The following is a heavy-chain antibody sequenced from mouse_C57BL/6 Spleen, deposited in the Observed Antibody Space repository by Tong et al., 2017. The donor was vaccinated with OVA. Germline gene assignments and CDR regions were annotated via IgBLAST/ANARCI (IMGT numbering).Heavy chain of an antibody. J-gene: IGHJ4*01. D-gene: IGHD2-14*01. CDR1: GYTFTSYW. CDR3: TRGYRIYYYAMDY. V-gene: IGHV1-5*01. Sequence: EVQLQQSGTVLARPGASVKMSCKASGYTFTSYWMHWVKQRPGQGLEWIGAIYPGNSDTSYNQKFKGKAKLTAVTSTSTAYMELSSLKNEDAAVYYCTRGYRIYYYAMDYWGQGTSVTVSS. CDR2: IYPGNSDT.